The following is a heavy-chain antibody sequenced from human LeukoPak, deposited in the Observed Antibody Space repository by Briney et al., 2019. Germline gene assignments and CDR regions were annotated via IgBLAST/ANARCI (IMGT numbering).Heavy chain of an antibody. D-gene: IGHD5-12*01. CDR1: GYTFTGYY. V-gene: IGHV3-33*01. CDR3: ARVVSGGYVGSIAPLDY. CDR2: IWYDGSNK. Sequence: SCKASGYTFTGYYMHWVRQAPGKGLEWVAVIWYDGSNKYYADSVKGRFTISRDNSKNTLYLQMNSLRAEDTAVYYCARVVSGGYVGSIAPLDYWGQGTLVTVSS. J-gene: IGHJ4*02.